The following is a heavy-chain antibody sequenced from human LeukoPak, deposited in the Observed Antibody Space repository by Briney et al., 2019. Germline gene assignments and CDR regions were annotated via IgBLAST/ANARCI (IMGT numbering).Heavy chain of an antibody. Sequence: PGGSLRLSCAASGFTFNKYAVSWVRQAPGKGLEWVANIKQDGSEKYYVDSVKGRFTISRDNAKNSLYLQMNSLRAEDTAVYYCSRQTRRDGYNYDYWGQGTLVTVSS. D-gene: IGHD5-24*01. CDR2: IKQDGSEK. V-gene: IGHV3-7*01. J-gene: IGHJ4*02. CDR1: GFTFNKYA. CDR3: SRQTRRDGYNYDY.